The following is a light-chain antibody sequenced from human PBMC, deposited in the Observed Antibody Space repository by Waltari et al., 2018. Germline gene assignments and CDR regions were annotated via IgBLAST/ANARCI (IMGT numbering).Light chain of an antibody. CDR1: QRVLYRSNNNNY. V-gene: IGKV4-1*01. CDR2: WAS. Sequence: DIVMTQSPDSLAVSLGERATINCKSSQRVLYRSNNNNYLAWYQQKPGQSPKLLIYWASTRESGVPDRFSGSGSGADFTLTISTLQAEDVAVYYCQQYYSTPYTFGQGTRLEIK. CDR3: QQYYSTPYT. J-gene: IGKJ2*01.